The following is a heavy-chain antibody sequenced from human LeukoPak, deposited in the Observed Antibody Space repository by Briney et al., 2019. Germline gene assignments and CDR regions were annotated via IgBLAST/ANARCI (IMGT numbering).Heavy chain of an antibody. D-gene: IGHD6-19*01. Sequence: SVKVSCKASGGTFSSYAISWVRQAPGQGLEWMGGIIPIFGTANYAQKFQGRVTMTTDTSTSTAYMELRSLRFDDTAVYYCARDFVYSSGWLLPWGQGTLVTVSS. V-gene: IGHV1-69*05. CDR1: GGTFSSYA. CDR3: ARDFVYSSGWLLP. CDR2: IIPIFGTA. J-gene: IGHJ4*02.